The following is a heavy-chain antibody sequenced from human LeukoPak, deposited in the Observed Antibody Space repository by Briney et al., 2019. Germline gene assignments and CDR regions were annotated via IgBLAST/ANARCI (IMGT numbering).Heavy chain of an antibody. J-gene: IGHJ4*02. V-gene: IGHV1-8*02. CDR3: ARATPGGLHGYSFDY. D-gene: IGHD5-24*01. CDR1: GYTFKNYD. CDR2: MNPNSGNT. Sequence: ASVKVSCKASGYTFKNYDINWVRQAPGQGLEWMGWMNPNSGNTGFAQKFQDRVIMTRDTSINTAYMELTSLRSGDTAVYYCARATPGGLHGYSFDYWGQGTVVTVYS.